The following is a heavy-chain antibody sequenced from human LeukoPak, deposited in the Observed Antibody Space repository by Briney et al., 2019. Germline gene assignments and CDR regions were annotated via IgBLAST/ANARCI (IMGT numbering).Heavy chain of an antibody. J-gene: IGHJ4*02. CDR3: VKDRCSTSCYREGLDY. Sequence: GGSLRLSCAASGFTFSSYGMHWVRQAPGKGLEWVAFIRYDGSNKYYADSVKGRFTISRDNSKNTLYLQMNSLRAEDTAVYYCVKDRCSTSCYREGLDYWGQGTLVTVSS. CDR2: IRYDGSNK. V-gene: IGHV3-30*02. D-gene: IGHD2-2*02. CDR1: GFTFSSYG.